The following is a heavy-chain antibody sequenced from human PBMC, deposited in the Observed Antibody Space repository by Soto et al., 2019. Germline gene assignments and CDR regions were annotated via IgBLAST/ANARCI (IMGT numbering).Heavy chain of an antibody. CDR2: INAGNGNT. J-gene: IGHJ4*02. D-gene: IGHD3-10*01. CDR3: ANNRITMVRGDLIMHY. Sequence: QIQLVQSGTEVKKPGASVKLSCKASGYTFTDSALRWVRQAPGQSLEWIGWINAGNGNTKYSQKVQGRVTITRHTSATTANMQLSSLKSEDTAIYYCANNRITMVRGDLIMHYWGQGTLVTVAS. V-gene: IGHV1-3*01. CDR1: GYTFTDSA.